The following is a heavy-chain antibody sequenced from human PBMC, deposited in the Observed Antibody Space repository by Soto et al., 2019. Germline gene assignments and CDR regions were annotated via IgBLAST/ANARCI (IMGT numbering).Heavy chain of an antibody. V-gene: IGHV3-30*03. J-gene: IGHJ4*02. CDR2: ISRDGGTK. Sequence: QVQLVESGGGVVQPGRSLRLSCAVSGFTVSTYGMHWVRQAPGKGLEGVAVISRDGGTKDYANSVKSRFTIPRDNSRNTLSLEMNSLRSDDVAVYYCTGEGASGYWGQGTLVTVSS. CDR3: TGEGASGY. CDR1: GFTVSTYG. D-gene: IGHD2-8*02.